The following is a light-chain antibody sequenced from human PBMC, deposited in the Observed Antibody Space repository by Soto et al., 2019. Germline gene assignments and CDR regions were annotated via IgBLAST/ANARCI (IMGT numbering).Light chain of an antibody. J-gene: IGLJ3*02. V-gene: IGLV2-14*01. CDR1: SSDVGGYDY. CDR2: DVN. CDR3: SSYTSSITLLV. Sequence: QSALTQPASVSGSPGQSITISCTGTSSDVGGYDYVSWYQQHPGKAPKLMIYDVNNRPSGVSNRFSGSKSGNTASLTISGLQAEDEADYYCSSYTSSITLLVFGGGTKLTVL.